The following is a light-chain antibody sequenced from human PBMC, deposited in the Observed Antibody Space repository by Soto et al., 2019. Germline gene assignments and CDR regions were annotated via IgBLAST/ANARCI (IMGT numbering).Light chain of an antibody. CDR1: SSDVGAYNY. CDR2: DVS. CDR3: CSYAGSYTLL. V-gene: IGLV2-11*01. Sequence: QSVLTQPRSVSGSPGQSVTISCTGTSSDVGAYNYVSRFQQHPGKAPKLMMSDVSKRPSGVPDRFSGSKSGTTASLTISGLQAEDEADYYCCSYAGSYTLLFGGGTKVTVL. J-gene: IGLJ2*01.